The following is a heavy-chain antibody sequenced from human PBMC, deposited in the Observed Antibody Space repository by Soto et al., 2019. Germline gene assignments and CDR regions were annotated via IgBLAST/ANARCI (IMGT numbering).Heavy chain of an antibody. V-gene: IGHV2-5*01. D-gene: IGHD2-2*01. Sequence: QITLKESGPPLVKPTQTLTLTCTFSGFSLSSSGVGVGWIRQPPGKALEWLALIFWNDDERYSPVLKSRLTITKDTTKNQVVLTMTNMDPLDTATYYCARSWGSSRFDYWGQGTLVTVSS. CDR2: IFWNDDE. CDR1: GFSLSSSGVG. J-gene: IGHJ4*02. CDR3: ARSWGSSRFDY.